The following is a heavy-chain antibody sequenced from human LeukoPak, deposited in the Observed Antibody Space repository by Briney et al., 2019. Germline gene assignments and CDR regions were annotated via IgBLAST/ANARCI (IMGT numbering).Heavy chain of an antibody. J-gene: IGHJ4*02. Sequence: SETLSLTCTVSGGSISSYYWSWIRQPPGKGLEWIGYIYYSGSTNYNPSLKSRVTISVDTSKNQFSLKLSSVTAADTAVYYCARGLREYYGSGSYRIDFWGQGTLVTVSS. CDR3: ARGLREYYGSGSYRIDF. V-gene: IGHV4-59*01. CDR2: IYYSGST. D-gene: IGHD3-10*01. CDR1: GGSISSYY.